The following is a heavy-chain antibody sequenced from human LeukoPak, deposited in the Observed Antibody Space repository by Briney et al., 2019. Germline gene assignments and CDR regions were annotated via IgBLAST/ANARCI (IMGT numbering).Heavy chain of an antibody. J-gene: IGHJ5*02. V-gene: IGHV1-2*02. D-gene: IGHD2-8*01. CDR3: ARRRNGGYNWFDP. Sequence: ASMKVSCKASGYTFTGYYMHWVRQAPGQGLEWMGWINPNSGGTNYAQKFQGRVTMTRDTSISTAYMGLSRLRSDDTAVYYCARRRNGGYNWFDPWGQGTLVTVSS. CDR2: INPNSGGT. CDR1: GYTFTGYY.